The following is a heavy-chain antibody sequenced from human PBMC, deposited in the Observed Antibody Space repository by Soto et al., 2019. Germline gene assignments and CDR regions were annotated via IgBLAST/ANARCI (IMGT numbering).Heavy chain of an antibody. CDR3: AKEGPGGSGYYPVGY. J-gene: IGHJ4*02. D-gene: IGHD3-3*01. Sequence: SGGSLRLSCAASGFTFTNCAMSWVRQAPGKGLEWVSAISGSGFNTYYADSVKGRFTISRDNSKNTLYLQMNSLRAEDTAVYYCAKEGPGGSGYYPVGYWGQGILVTVSS. CDR1: GFTFTNCA. V-gene: IGHV3-23*01. CDR2: ISGSGFNT.